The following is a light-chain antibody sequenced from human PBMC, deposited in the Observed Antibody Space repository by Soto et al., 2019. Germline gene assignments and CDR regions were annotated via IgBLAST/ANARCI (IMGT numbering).Light chain of an antibody. CDR2: DVS. CDR3: CSHADSYTLVL. CDR1: SSDVGGYNY. J-gene: IGLJ2*01. Sequence: QSVLTQPRSVSGSPGQSVTISCTGASSDVGGYNYVSWYQQHPGKAPKLMIYDVSQRPSGVPDRFSGSKSGNTASLTISGLQGEDEADYYCCSHADSYTLVLFGGGTKVTVL. V-gene: IGLV2-11*01.